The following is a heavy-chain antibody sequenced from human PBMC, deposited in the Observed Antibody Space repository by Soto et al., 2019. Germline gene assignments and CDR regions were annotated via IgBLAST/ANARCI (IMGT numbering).Heavy chain of an antibody. Sequence: QVQLVESGGGVVQPGRSLRLSCAASGFTFNSSAMHWVRQAPGKGLEWVALISYDGTNKYYADSVKGRFTISRDNSKNTLYLQVNSLRGEDKAVYYCAGERSANQGSGFVDYWGQGTLVTVSS. CDR1: GFTFNSSA. CDR2: ISYDGTNK. J-gene: IGHJ4*02. D-gene: IGHD3-22*01. V-gene: IGHV3-30*14. CDR3: AGERSANQGSGFVDY.